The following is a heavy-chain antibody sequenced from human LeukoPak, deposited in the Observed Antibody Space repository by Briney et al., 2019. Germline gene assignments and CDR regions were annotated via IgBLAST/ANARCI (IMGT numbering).Heavy chain of an antibody. J-gene: IGHJ4*02. D-gene: IGHD5-12*01. V-gene: IGHV4-59*01. CDR2: IYYSGST. CDR3: ARGVATVDY. Sequence: SETLTLTCTVSGGSISSYYWSWIRQPPGKGLEWIGYIYYSGSTNYNASLKSRVTISVDTSKNQFSLKLSSVTAADTAVYYCARGVATVDYWGQGTLVTVSS. CDR1: GGSISSYY.